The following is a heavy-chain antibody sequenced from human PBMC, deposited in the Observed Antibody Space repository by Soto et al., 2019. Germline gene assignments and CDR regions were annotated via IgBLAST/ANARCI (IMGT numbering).Heavy chain of an antibody. CDR3: AKAGGYYDYYNMDV. D-gene: IGHD3-10*01. CDR2: ISGSGSSI. J-gene: IGHJ6*02. Sequence: GGSLRLSCAASGFTFSRYAMRWVRQAPGKGLECVSSISGSGSSIHYADSVKGRFTTSRDNSKNTLYLQMNSLRAEDTAVYYCAKAGGYYDYYNMDVWGQGTTVTVSS. V-gene: IGHV3-23*01. CDR1: GFTFSRYA.